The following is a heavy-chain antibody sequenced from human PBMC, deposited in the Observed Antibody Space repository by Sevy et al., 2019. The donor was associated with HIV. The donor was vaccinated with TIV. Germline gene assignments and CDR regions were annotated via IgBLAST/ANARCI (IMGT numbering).Heavy chain of an antibody. Sequence: GGSLRLSCAASGFTVSSNYMSWVRQAPGKGLEWVSVIYSGGRTYYADSVKGRFTISRDNAKKSLYLQMNSLRAEDTAVYYCARAYDFWSGYSDAFDIWGQGTMVTVSS. J-gene: IGHJ3*02. V-gene: IGHV3-53*01. CDR1: GFTVSSNY. CDR2: IYSGGRT. CDR3: ARAYDFWSGYSDAFDI. D-gene: IGHD3-3*01.